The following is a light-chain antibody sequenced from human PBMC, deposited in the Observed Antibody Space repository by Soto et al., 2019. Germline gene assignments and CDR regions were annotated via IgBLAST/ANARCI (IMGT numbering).Light chain of an antibody. CDR2: GNN. CDR1: SSNIGAAYD. CDR3: QSYDSSRSGWV. V-gene: IGLV1-40*01. Sequence: QSVLTKPPSVSGAPGQKVTISCTRSSSNIGAAYDVHWYQHLPGTAPKLLLYGNNNRPSGVPDRFPGSKSGTSASLAITGLQDEDEADYYCQSYDSSRSGWVFGGGTKFTVL. J-gene: IGLJ3*02.